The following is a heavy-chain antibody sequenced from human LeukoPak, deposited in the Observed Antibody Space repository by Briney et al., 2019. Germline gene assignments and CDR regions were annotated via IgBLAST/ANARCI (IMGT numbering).Heavy chain of an antibody. CDR2: INNDGSTT. V-gene: IGHV3-74*01. J-gene: IGHJ4*02. CDR1: GFTFSSYA. D-gene: IGHD6-19*01. CDR3: ARVTVSGWYTALDY. Sequence: GGSLRLSCAASGFTFSSYAMSWVRQAPGKGLEWVSHINNDGSTTTYADSVRGRFTISRDDAKNTLYLLMDNLRADDTAVYYCARVTVSGWYTALDYWGQGTLVSVSS.